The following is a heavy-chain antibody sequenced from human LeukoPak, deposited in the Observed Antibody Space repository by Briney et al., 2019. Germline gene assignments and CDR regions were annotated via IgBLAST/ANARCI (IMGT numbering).Heavy chain of an antibody. V-gene: IGHV4-34*01. Sequence: PSETLSLTCAVYGGSFSGYYWSWIRQPPGKGLEWIGEINHSGSTNYNPSLKSRVTISVDTSKNQFSLQLSSVTAADTAVYYCARGPQSDYWGQGTLVTVSS. CDR1: GGSFSGYY. CDR2: INHSGST. J-gene: IGHJ4*02. CDR3: ARGPQSDY.